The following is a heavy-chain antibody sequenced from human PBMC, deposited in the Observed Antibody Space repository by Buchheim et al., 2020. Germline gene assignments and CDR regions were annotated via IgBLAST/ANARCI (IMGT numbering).Heavy chain of an antibody. Sequence: EVQLVESGGGLVQPGGSLRLSCAASGFTLSTYWMHWVRQVPGKGLAWVSRMNEDGSTTNYADSVKGRFTISRASAKNTLYLGMNSLRAEDTAAYYCVKDMFGNSDYWGQGTL. J-gene: IGHJ4*02. V-gene: IGHV3-74*01. CDR2: MNEDGSTT. CDR1: GFTLSTYW. CDR3: VKDMFGNSDY. D-gene: IGHD4-23*01.